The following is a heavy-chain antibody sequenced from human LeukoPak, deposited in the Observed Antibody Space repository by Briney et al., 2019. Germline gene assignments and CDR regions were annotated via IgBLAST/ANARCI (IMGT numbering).Heavy chain of an antibody. D-gene: IGHD3-3*01. CDR1: GGSFSGYY. J-gene: IGHJ4*02. CDR2: INHSGST. Sequence: PSETLSLTCAVYGGSFSGYYGSWIRQPPGKGLEWIGEINHSGSTNYNPSLKSRVTISVDTSKNQFSLKLSSVTAADTAVYYCARTRYYDFWSGYYGPKHKDYVHYFDYWGQGTLVTVSS. CDR3: ARTRYYDFWSGYYGPKHKDYVHYFDY. V-gene: IGHV4-34*01.